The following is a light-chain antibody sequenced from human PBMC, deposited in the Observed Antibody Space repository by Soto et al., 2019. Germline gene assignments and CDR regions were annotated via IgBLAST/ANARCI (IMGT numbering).Light chain of an antibody. Sequence: SYELTQAPSVSVAPGKTARITCGGNNIGSKSVHWYQQKPGQAPVLVIYYDNDRPSGIPERFSGSNSGNTATLTISRVEAGDEADYYCQVWDRGSDHVVFGGGTKLTVL. V-gene: IGLV3-21*04. CDR2: YDN. J-gene: IGLJ2*01. CDR1: NIGSKS. CDR3: QVWDRGSDHVV.